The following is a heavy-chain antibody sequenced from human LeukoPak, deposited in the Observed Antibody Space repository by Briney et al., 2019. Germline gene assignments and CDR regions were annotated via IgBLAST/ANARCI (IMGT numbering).Heavy chain of an antibody. D-gene: IGHD4-17*01. J-gene: IGHJ4*02. V-gene: IGHV4-34*01. CDR2: INHSGST. CDR3: ARGRLRSDY. CDR1: GGSFSGYY. Sequence: PSETLSLTCAVYGGSFSGYYWSWIRQPPGKGLEWIGEINHSGSTNYNPSLKSRVTISVDTSKNQFSLKLSSVTAADTAVYYCARGRLRSDYWGRGTLVTVSS.